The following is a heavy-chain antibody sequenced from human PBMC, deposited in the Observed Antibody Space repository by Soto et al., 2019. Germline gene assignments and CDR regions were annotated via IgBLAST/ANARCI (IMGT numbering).Heavy chain of an antibody. D-gene: IGHD3-3*01. V-gene: IGHV4-59*01. J-gene: IGHJ6*03. Sequence: PSETLSLTCTVSGGSIRSYCWTWIRQPPGEGLEWIGCICNSGTTNYNPSLKSRVAISIDTPKNQFSLKLSSVTAADTAVYYCARASGYYDFWSGYSRDYHYYLLDVWGKGTTVTVSS. CDR1: GGSIRSYC. CDR2: ICNSGTT. CDR3: ARASGYYDFWSGYSRDYHYYLLDV.